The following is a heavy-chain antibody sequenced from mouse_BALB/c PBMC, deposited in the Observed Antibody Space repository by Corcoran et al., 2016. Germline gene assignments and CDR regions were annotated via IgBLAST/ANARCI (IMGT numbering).Heavy chain of an antibody. D-gene: IGHD1-1*01. Sequence: VQLQQSGAELMKPGASVKISCKASGYTFSNYWMEWVNQRPGHGLEWIGGINPNKGGTSYNQKFKGKATLTVDKSSSTDYMELRSLTSEDSAVYYYARWYYGSSWGAGTTVTVSS. J-gene: IGHJ1*01. CDR2: INPNKGGT. V-gene: IGHV1-26*01. CDR1: GYTFSNYW. CDR3: ARWYYGSS.